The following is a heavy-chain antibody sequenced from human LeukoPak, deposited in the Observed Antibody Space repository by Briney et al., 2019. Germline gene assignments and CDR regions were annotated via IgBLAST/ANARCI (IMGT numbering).Heavy chain of an antibody. J-gene: IGHJ4*02. V-gene: IGHV3-23*01. D-gene: IGHD3-16*01. CDR3: AKDRGVMITFGGVNQ. Sequence: PGGSLRLSCAVSGITLSNYGMSWVRQAPGKGVEWVSAISGSGGSTYYADSVKGRFTISRDNSKNTLYLQMNSLRAEDTAVYYCAKDRGVMITFGGVNQWGQGTLVTVSS. CDR1: GITLSNYG. CDR2: ISGSGGST.